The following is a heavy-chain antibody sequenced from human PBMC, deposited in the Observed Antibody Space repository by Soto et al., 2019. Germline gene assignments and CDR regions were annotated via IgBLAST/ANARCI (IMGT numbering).Heavy chain of an antibody. V-gene: IGHV4-59*01. Sequence: PSETLSLPCTVSGGSISSYYWSWIRQPTGKGLEWIAYIYYSGITNYNPSLKSRVTISVDTSKNQFPLKLSSVTAADTAVYYCARGQTPSVLLWFGESPFGYGMDVWGQGTTVTVS. D-gene: IGHD3-10*01. CDR2: IYYSGIT. CDR1: GGSISSYY. J-gene: IGHJ6*02. CDR3: ARGQTPSVLLWFGESPFGYGMDV.